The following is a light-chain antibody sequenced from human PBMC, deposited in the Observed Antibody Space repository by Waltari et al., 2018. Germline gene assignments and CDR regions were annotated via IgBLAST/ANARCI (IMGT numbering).Light chain of an antibody. J-gene: IGLJ3*02. CDR2: IDD. Sequence: QSVLTQPPSASGTPGQRVTISCSGSSSNIGRNTVNWYQQLPGTAPKLLIYIDDQRPSGVPDRLSGSKAGTSAALASRGLQSEDEADYHCATWDDSLNGWVCGGGTKLTVL. CDR3: ATWDDSLNGWV. CDR1: SSNIGRNT. V-gene: IGLV1-44*01.